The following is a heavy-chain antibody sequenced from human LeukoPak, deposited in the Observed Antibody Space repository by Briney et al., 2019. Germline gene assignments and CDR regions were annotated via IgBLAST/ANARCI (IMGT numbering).Heavy chain of an antibody. D-gene: IGHD6-19*01. J-gene: IGHJ3*02. CDR2: TYYRSKWYN. CDR3: ARGVQQWLLPTEDAFDI. V-gene: IGHV6-1*01. CDR1: GDSVSSSSAA. Sequence: SQTLSLTCAISGDSVSSSSAAWNWIRQSPSRGLEWLGRTYYRSKWYNDYAVSVKSRITINPDTSKNQFSLQLTSVTPEDTAVYYCARGVQQWLLPTEDAFDIWGQGTMVTVSS.